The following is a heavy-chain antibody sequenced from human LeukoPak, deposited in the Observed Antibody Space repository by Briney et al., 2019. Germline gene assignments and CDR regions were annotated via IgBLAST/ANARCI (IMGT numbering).Heavy chain of an antibody. CDR2: IYYSGST. J-gene: IGHJ4*02. CDR3: ARDSMITFGGVIVEYYFDY. V-gene: IGHV4-61*01. CDR1: GGSISSSSYY. D-gene: IGHD3-16*02. Sequence: PSETLSLTCTVSGGSISSSSYYWGWIRQPPGKGLEWIGYIYYSGSTNYNPSLKSRVTISVDTSKNQFSLKLSSVTAADTAVYYCARDSMITFGGVIVEYYFDYWGQGTLVTVSS.